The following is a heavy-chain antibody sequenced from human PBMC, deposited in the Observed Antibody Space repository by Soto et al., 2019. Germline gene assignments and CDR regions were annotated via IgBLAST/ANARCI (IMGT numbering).Heavy chain of an antibody. CDR3: GRESVAVAFDY. D-gene: IGHD6-19*01. CDR1: GGSFSGYY. V-gene: IGHV4-34*01. CDR2: INHSGST. J-gene: IGHJ4*02. Sequence: SETLSLTCAVYGGSFSGYYWSWIRQPPGKGLEWIGEINHSGSTNYNPSLKSRVTISVDTSKNQFSLKLSSVTAADTAVYYCGRESVAVAFDYWGQGTLVTVSS.